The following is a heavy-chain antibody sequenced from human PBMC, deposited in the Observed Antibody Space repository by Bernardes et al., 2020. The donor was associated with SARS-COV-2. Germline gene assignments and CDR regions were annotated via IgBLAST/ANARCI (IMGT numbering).Heavy chain of an antibody. D-gene: IGHD3-16*02. CDR1: GYTFTGYY. CDR2: INPNSCGT. V-gene: IGHV1-2*02. CDR3: STSYTSTFSAFEI. Sequence: ASVKVSCKASGYTFTGYYIHWVRQAPGQGLEWMGWINPNSCGTNYAQKFQGRVTMTRDASITTAYMELSRLTSADTAVYYCSTSYTSTFSAFEIWGQGTMVTVSS. J-gene: IGHJ3*02.